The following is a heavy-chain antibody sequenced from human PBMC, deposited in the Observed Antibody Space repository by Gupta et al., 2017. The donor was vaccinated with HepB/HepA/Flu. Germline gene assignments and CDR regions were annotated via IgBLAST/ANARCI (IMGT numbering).Heavy chain of an antibody. CDR2: VSHSGKT. Sequence: QVQLQESGPGLAKPSGTLSLTCTVSGGSISSKAWWNWVRQPPGKGLEYIGKVSHSGKTVYNPSLNGRVTITADKSKRQFSLNLSSVTAADTAIYYGVRGSGYYSTDYFDSWGRGILVTVSS. V-gene: IGHV4-4*02. D-gene: IGHD3-3*01. J-gene: IGHJ4*01. CDR3: VRGSGYYSTDYFDS. CDR1: GGSISSKAW.